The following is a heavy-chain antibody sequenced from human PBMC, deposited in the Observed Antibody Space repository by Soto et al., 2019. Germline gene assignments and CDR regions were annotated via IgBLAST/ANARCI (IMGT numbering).Heavy chain of an antibody. V-gene: IGHV3-30*18. CDR2: ISYDGSNK. CDR3: AKDREGWFDP. D-gene: IGHD1-26*01. Sequence: QVQLVESGGGVVQPGRSLRLSCAASGFTCSSYGMHWVRQAPGKGLEWVAVISYDGSNKYYADSVKGRFTISRDNSKNTLYLQMNSLRAEDTAVYYCAKDREGWFDPWGQGTLVTVSS. J-gene: IGHJ5*02. CDR1: GFTCSSYG.